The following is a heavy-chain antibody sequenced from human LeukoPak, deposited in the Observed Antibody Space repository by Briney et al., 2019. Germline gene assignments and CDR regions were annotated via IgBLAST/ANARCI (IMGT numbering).Heavy chain of an antibody. CDR2: INHSGST. Sequence: PSETLSLTCAVYGGSFSGYYWSWIRQPPGKGLEWIGEINHSGSTNYNPSLKSRVTISVDTSKNQFSLKLSSVTAADTAVYYCARSVELDAFDIWGQGTMVTVSS. J-gene: IGHJ3*02. CDR3: ARSVELDAFDI. CDR1: GGSFSGYY. D-gene: IGHD3-10*01. V-gene: IGHV4-34*01.